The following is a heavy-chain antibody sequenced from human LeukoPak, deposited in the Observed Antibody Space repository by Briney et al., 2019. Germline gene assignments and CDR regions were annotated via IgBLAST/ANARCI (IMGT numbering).Heavy chain of an antibody. CDR1: GFTFSSYE. D-gene: IGHD5-12*01. Sequence: GGSLRLSWAASGFTFSSYEMNWVRQAPGEGLEWVSYISSSGSTIYYADSVKGRFTISRDNAKNSLYLQMNSLRAEDTAVYYCARGFRYAPHMDVWGKGTTVTISS. CDR3: ARGFRYAPHMDV. V-gene: IGHV3-48*03. J-gene: IGHJ6*03. CDR2: ISSSGSTI.